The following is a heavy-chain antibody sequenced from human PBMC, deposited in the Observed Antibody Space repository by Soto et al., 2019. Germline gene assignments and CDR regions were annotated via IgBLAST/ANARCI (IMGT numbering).Heavy chain of an antibody. CDR3: ASLTRYCSGGSCYGSSWFDP. V-gene: IGHV1-69*12. D-gene: IGHD2-15*01. CDR1: GGTFSSYA. Sequence: QVQLVQSGAEVKKPGSSVKVSCKASGGTFSSYAISWVRQAPGQGLEWMGGIISIFGTANYAQKFQGRVTITADESTSTAYMELSSLRSEDTAVYYCASLTRYCSGGSCYGSSWFDPWGQGPLVTVSS. CDR2: IISIFGTA. J-gene: IGHJ5*02.